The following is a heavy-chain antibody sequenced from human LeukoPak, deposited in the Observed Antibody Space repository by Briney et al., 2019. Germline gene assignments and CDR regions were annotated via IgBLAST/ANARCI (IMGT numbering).Heavy chain of an antibody. CDR3: ARDQYDGSSWYRPFKDYYYYMDV. D-gene: IGHD6-13*01. CDR2: INPNSGGT. Sequence: GASVKVSCKAFGYTFTSNYMHWVRQAPGQGLEWMGWINPNSGGTNYAQKFQGRVTMTRDTSISTAYMELSRLRSDDTAVYYCARDQYDGSSWYRPFKDYYYYMDVWGKGTTVTVSS. CDR1: GYTFTSNY. J-gene: IGHJ6*03. V-gene: IGHV1-2*02.